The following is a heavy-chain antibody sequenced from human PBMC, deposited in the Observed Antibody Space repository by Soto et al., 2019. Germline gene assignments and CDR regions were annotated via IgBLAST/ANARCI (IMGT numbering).Heavy chain of an antibody. CDR3: ARDRVVVVAAQNAFDI. Sequence: ASVKFSCQASGYTFTRYGISWVRQAPGQGLEWMGWISAYNGNTNYAQKLQGRVTMTTDTSTSTAYMELRSLRSDDTAVYYCARDRVVVVAAQNAFDIWGQGTMVTVSS. J-gene: IGHJ3*02. CDR1: GYTFTRYG. CDR2: ISAYNGNT. V-gene: IGHV1-18*01. D-gene: IGHD2-15*01.